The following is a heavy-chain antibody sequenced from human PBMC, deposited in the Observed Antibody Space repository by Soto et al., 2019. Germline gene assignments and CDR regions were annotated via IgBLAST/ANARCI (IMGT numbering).Heavy chain of an antibody. CDR3: TKNTLWFGQLPMREYYMDV. J-gene: IGHJ6*03. Sequence: PGGSLRLSCAASGFTFSIYATSWVRQAPGKGLEWVSAISGSGGSTYYADSVKGRFTISRDNSKNTLYLQMNSLRAEDTAVYYCTKNTLWFGQLPMREYYMDVWGKGTTVTVSS. V-gene: IGHV3-23*01. CDR2: ISGSGGST. CDR1: GFTFSIYA. D-gene: IGHD3-10*01.